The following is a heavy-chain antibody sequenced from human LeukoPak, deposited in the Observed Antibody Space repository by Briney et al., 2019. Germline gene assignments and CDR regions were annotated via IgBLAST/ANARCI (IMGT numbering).Heavy chain of an antibody. V-gene: IGHV3-53*01. CDR1: GFIVSSNY. CDR3: ARDSHSGSYYRLDY. CDR2: IYSGGST. Sequence: GRSLRLSCAASGFIVSSNYMSWVRQAPGKGLEWVSVIYSGGSTYYADSVKGRFTISRDNSKNTLYLQMNSLRAEDTAVYYCARDSHSGSYYRLDYWGQGTLVTVSS. D-gene: IGHD1-26*01. J-gene: IGHJ4*02.